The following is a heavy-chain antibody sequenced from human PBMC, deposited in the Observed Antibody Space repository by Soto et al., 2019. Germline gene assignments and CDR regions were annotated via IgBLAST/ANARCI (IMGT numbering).Heavy chain of an antibody. CDR3: ARVIQAPRX. D-gene: IGHD3-16*01. CDR2: IYYSGST. CDR1: GGSVSSASYY. Sequence: SDTLSLTFTVFGGSVSSASYYWSWIRQPPGKGLEWIGYIYYSGSTNYNPSLKSRVTISIDTSKNQFSLKLSSVTAADTALYYCARVIQAPRXWGQGTLVTVSX. V-gene: IGHV4-61*01. J-gene: IGHJ5*02.